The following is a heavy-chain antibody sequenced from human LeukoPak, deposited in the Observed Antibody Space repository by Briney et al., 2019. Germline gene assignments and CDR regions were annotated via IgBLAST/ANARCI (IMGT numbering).Heavy chain of an antibody. Sequence: PSETLSLTCIVSGGSIGSDSYWGWFRQPPGKGLEWIGYIYTSGGTNYSPSLKSRVTVSVDTSKNQFSLKLRSVSAADTAVYYCAGPLNYDTSGYFAFDVWGQGTMVTVSS. CDR1: GGSIGSDSY. J-gene: IGHJ3*01. CDR2: IYTSGGT. D-gene: IGHD3-22*01. V-gene: IGHV4-4*09. CDR3: AGPLNYDTSGYFAFDV.